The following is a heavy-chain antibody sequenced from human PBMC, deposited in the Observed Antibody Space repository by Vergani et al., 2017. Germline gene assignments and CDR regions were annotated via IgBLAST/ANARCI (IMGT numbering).Heavy chain of an antibody. Sequence: QVQLVQSGAEVKKPGSSVKVSCKASGGTFSSYAISWVRQAPGQGLAWMGGIIPIFGTANYAQKFQGRVTITADESTSTAYMELGSRRSEATAVYYCAAGGGSGSYYMDFDYWGQGTLVTVSS. V-gene: IGHV1-69*12. J-gene: IGHJ4*02. D-gene: IGHD3-10*01. CDR3: AAGGGSGSYYMDFDY. CDR2: IIPIFGTA. CDR1: GGTFSSYA.